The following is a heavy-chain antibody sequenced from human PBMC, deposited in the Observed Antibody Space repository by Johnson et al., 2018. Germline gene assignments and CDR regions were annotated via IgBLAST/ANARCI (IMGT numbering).Heavy chain of an antibody. V-gene: IGHV3-15*01. CDR2: IKSKTDGGTT. Sequence: VQLVESGGGLVKPGGSLRLSCAASGFTLNNAWMFWVRQAPGKGLEWVGRIKSKTDGGTTDYAAPVKGRFTISRDDSKNTLYLQMNSLKNEDTAVYYCTTADDFGSGYYTKDYYGMDVWGQGTTVTVSS. D-gene: IGHD3-3*01. CDR3: TTADDFGSGYYTKDYYGMDV. CDR1: GFTLNNAW. J-gene: IGHJ6*02.